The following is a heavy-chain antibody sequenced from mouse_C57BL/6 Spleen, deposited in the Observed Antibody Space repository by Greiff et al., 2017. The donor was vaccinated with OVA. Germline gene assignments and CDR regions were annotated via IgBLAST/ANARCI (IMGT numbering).Heavy chain of an antibody. J-gene: IGHJ4*01. V-gene: IGHV1-69*01. CDR2: IDPSDSYT. CDR3: AREDY. CDR1: GYTFTSYW. Sequence: QVQLQQPGAELVMPGASVKLSCKASGYTFTSYWMHWVKQRPGQGLEWIGEIDPSDSYTNYNQKFKGQSTLTVDKSTSTAYMQLSSLTSEDSAVYYCAREDYWGQGTSVTVSS.